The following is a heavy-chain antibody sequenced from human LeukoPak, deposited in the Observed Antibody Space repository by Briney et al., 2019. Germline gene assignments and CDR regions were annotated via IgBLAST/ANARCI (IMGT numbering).Heavy chain of an antibody. J-gene: IGHJ3*02. CDR1: GGSISSYY. CDR2: IYTSGST. CDR3: ARYKRTVFGVVKGIFDAFDI. V-gene: IGHV4-4*07. D-gene: IGHD3-3*01. Sequence: PSETLSLTCTVSGGSISSYYWSWIRQPAGKGLEWIGRIYTSGSTNYNPSLKSRVTMSVDTSKNQFSLKLSSVTAADTAVYYCARYKRTVFGVVKGIFDAFDIWGQGTMVTVSS.